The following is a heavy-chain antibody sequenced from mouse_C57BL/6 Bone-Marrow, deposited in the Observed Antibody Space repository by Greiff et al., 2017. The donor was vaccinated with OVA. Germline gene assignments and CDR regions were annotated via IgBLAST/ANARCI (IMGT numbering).Heavy chain of an antibody. J-gene: IGHJ4*01. D-gene: IGHD2-1*01. CDR2: INPNNGGT. CDR1: GYTFTDYN. V-gene: IGHV1-22*01. Sequence: EVQLQQSGPELVKPGASVTMSCKASGYTFTDYNMHWVKQSHGKSLEWIGSINPNNGGTSYNQKFKGKATLTVNKSSSTAYMELRSLTSEDYAVYYCAREGGNYYAMDYWGQGNSVTVTS. CDR3: AREGGNYYAMDY.